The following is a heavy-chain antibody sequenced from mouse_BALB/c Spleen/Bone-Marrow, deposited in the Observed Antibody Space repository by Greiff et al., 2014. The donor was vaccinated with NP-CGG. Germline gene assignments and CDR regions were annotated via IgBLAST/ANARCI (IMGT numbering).Heavy chain of an antibody. CDR2: TYPRTGST. J-gene: IGHJ4*01. V-gene: IGHV1S132*01. CDR3: ARTVNPAMDY. Sequence: QVQLQQSGAELVRPGASVKLSCKTSGYIFTSYWIHWVKQRPGQGLEWIARTYPRTGSTYYNEKFKGKATLTADKSSSTAYMQLSSLKSEDSAVYFCARTVNPAMDYWGQGTSVTVSS. CDR1: GYIFTSYW.